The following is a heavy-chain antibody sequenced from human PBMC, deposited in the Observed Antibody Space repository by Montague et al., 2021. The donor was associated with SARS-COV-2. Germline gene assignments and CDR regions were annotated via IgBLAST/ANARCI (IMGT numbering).Heavy chain of an antibody. Sequence: SETLSLTCAVCGGSISAYFWPWIRQPPGKGLEWTAEVCRSEETNYHPSPKSRVTLSGDTSRNQFSLELRSVTAADTVLYYCARGSRPLSVGNGWYLDYWGLGTPVTVSS. J-gene: IGHJ4*02. CDR2: VCRSEET. V-gene: IGHV4-34*01. CDR3: ARGSRPLSVGNGWYLDY. CDR1: GGSISAYF. D-gene: IGHD6-19*01.